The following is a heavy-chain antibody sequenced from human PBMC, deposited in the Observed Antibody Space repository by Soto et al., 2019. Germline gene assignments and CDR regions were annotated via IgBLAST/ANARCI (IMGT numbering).Heavy chain of an antibody. CDR1: GFTFSSYA. CDR3: ARDRIAVAESWVDY. J-gene: IGHJ4*02. Sequence: EVQLLESGGGLVQPGGSLRLSCAASGFTFSSYAMSWVRQAPGKGLEWVSYISSSGSTIYYADSVKGRFTISRDNAKNSLYLQMNSLRAEDTAVYYCARDRIAVAESWVDYWGQGTLVTVSS. CDR2: ISSSGSTI. V-gene: IGHV3-48*04. D-gene: IGHD6-19*01.